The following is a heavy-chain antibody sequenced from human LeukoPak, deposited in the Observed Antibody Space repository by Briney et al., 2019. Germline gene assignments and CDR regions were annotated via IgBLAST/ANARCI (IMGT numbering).Heavy chain of an antibody. CDR2: INPNSGGT. Sequence: GASVKVSCKASGYTFTGYYMHWVRQAPGQGLEWMGWINPNSGGTNYTQKFQGRVTMTRDTSISTAYMELSRLRSDDTAVYYCVPFGELSPPFDYWGQGTLVTVSS. V-gene: IGHV1-2*02. CDR3: VPFGELSPPFDY. J-gene: IGHJ4*02. D-gene: IGHD3-10*01. CDR1: GYTFTGYY.